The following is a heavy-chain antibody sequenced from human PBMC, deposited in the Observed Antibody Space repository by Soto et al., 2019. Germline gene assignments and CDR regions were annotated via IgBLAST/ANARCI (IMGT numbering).Heavy chain of an antibody. Sequence: GASVKVSCKASGYTFTSYDINWVRQATGQGLEWMGWMNPNSVNTGYAQKFQGRVTMTRNTSISTAYMELSSLRSEDTAVYYCARGKIVSGSKGDYWGQGTLVTVSS. CDR3: ARGKIVSGSKGDY. V-gene: IGHV1-8*01. D-gene: IGHD1-26*01. CDR2: MNPNSVNT. CDR1: GYTFTSYD. J-gene: IGHJ4*02.